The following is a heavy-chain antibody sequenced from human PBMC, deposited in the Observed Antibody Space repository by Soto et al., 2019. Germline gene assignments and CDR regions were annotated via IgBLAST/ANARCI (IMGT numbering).Heavy chain of an antibody. V-gene: IGHV3-33*01. Sequence: QVQLVESGGGVVQPGRSLRLSCAASGFTFRSYGMHWVRQAPGKGLEWVAVIWYDGSNKYYADSVKGRFTISRDNSKNTLYLQMTSLRAEDTAVYYCARESQYYYDNWGQGTLVTVSS. J-gene: IGHJ1*01. CDR3: ARESQYYYDN. CDR2: IWYDGSNK. D-gene: IGHD3-22*01. CDR1: GFTFRSYG.